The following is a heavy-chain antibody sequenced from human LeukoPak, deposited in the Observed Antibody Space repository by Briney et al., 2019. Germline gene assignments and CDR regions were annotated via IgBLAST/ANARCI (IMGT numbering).Heavy chain of an antibody. D-gene: IGHD2-2*02. J-gene: IGHJ4*02. CDR2: IIPIFGTA. V-gene: IGHV1-69*05. CDR3: ASGYCSSTSCYTFDY. Sequence: ASVKLSCKASGGTFSGYYISWVRQAPGQGLEWMAGIIPIFGTANYAQKFQGRVTITTDESTSTAYMELSSLRSEDTAVYYCASGYCSSTSCYTFDYWGQGTLVSVSS. CDR1: GGTFSGYY.